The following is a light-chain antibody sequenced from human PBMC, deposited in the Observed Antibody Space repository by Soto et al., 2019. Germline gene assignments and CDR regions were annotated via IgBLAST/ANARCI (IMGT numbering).Light chain of an antibody. CDR2: DVS. CDR3: SSYTSSSTYV. CDR1: SSVVGNYNY. J-gene: IGLJ1*01. V-gene: IGLV2-14*01. Sequence: SVLTQPASVSGSPGQSITISCTGTSSVVGNYNYVSWYQQHPGKAPKLMIYDVSNRPSGVSNRFSGSKSGITASLTISGLQAEDEADYYCSSYTSSSTYVFGTGTKVTVL.